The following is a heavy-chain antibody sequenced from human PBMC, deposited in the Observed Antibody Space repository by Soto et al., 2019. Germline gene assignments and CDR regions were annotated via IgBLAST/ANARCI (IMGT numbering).Heavy chain of an antibody. V-gene: IGHV3-13*05. CDR2: IGTAGDP. D-gene: IGHD3-22*01. Sequence: EEQLVESGGGLVQPGGSLRLSCVASGFILSGYDMHWVRQATGEGLEWVSAIGTAGDPYYSGSVKGRFTISRGNAENSVYLQMNSLGAGDTAVYYCARAGYDSSGYYFYAMDVWGPGTTVTVSS. J-gene: IGHJ6*02. CDR1: GFILSGYD. CDR3: ARAGYDSSGYYFYAMDV.